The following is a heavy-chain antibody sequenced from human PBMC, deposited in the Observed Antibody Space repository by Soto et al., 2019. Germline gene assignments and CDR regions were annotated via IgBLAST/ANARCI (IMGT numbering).Heavy chain of an antibody. V-gene: IGHV3-30*03. CDR3: VSDRGYGHASVPYS. D-gene: IGHD5-18*01. CDR2: ISYDGGLQ. CDR1: GFTFSSYG. J-gene: IGHJ4*02. Sequence: QAQLVESGGGVVQPGRSLRLSCAASGFTFSSYGMHWVRQAPGTGLEWVAVISYDGGLQHYADSVKGRFTISRDNSKNMVLLQRNRLRAEDTAVYYCVSDRGYGHASVPYSWGQGTLVSVSS.